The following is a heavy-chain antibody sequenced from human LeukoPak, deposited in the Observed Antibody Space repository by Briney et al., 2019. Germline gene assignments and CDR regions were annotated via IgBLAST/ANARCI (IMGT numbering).Heavy chain of an antibody. CDR3: ANPLGLDNAFDI. CDR1: GFTFSSYG. CDR2: ISYDGSNK. V-gene: IGHV3-30*18. J-gene: IGHJ3*02. D-gene: IGHD2-2*03. Sequence: PGGSLRLSCAASGFTFSSYGMHWVRQAPGKGLEWVAVISYDGSNKYYADSVKGRFTISRDNSKNTLYLQMNSLRAEDTAVYYCANPLGLDNAFDIWGQGTMVTVSS.